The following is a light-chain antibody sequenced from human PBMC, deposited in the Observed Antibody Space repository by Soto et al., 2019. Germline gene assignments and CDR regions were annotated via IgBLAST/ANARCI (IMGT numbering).Light chain of an antibody. V-gene: IGKV1-39*01. CDR3: QHSYSTPHT. CDR1: QSISSY. J-gene: IGKJ2*01. Sequence: DIQMTQSPSSLSASVGDRVTITCRASQSISSYLNWYQQKPGKAPKLLIYAASSLQGGVPSRFSGRGSGTDFTLTISSLQPEDFATYYCQHSYSTPHTFGQGTKLEIK. CDR2: AAS.